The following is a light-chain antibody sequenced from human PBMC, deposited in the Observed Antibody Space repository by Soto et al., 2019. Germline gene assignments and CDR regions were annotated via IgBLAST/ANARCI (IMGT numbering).Light chain of an antibody. J-gene: IGLJ1*01. Sequence: QSVLAQPPSVSGAPGQRVTISCTGSGSNIGATYDVQWYQQLPGTAPKLLIYGNSNRPSGVPDRFSGSKSGTSASLAITGLQADDEADYYCQSYDSSLSAPYVFGTGTKVTVL. CDR3: QSYDSSLSAPYV. V-gene: IGLV1-40*01. CDR2: GNS. CDR1: GSNIGATYD.